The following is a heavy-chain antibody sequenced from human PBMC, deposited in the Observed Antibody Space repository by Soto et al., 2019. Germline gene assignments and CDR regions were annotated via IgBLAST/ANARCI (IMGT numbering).Heavy chain of an antibody. D-gene: IGHD6-13*01. Sequence: QVQLVQSGAEVKKPGSSVKVSCKASGGTFSSYPISWVRQAPGQGLEWMGRIIPILGIANYAQKFQGRVTITADKSTSTAYMELSSLRSEDTAVYYCARGGLRAAAGKTWGQGTLVTVSS. J-gene: IGHJ5*02. CDR1: GGTFSSYP. CDR3: ARGGLRAAAGKT. CDR2: IIPILGIA. V-gene: IGHV1-69*02.